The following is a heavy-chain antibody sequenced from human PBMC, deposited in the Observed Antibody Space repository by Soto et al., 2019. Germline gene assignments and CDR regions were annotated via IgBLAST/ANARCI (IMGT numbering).Heavy chain of an antibody. CDR1: GYTFTSYD. D-gene: IGHD1-7*01. CDR2: MNPNSGNT. V-gene: IGHV1-8*01. J-gene: IGHJ5*02. CDR3: AVTSNWNYAFDP. Sequence: SVKVSCKASGYTFTSYDINWVRQATGQGLEWMGWMNPNSGNTGYAQKFQGRVTMTRNTSISTAYMELSSLRSEDTAVYYCAVTSNWNYAFDPWGQGTLVTVSS.